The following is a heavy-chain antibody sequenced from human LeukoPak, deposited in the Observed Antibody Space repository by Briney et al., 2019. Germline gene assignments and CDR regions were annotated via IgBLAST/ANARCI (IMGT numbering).Heavy chain of an antibody. CDR3: AGNRGIQLWSSLMDV. CDR2: FIPILGTA. D-gene: IGHD5-18*01. V-gene: IGHV1-69*10. CDR1: GATFSDYA. J-gene: IGHJ6*03. Sequence: ASVKVSCKASGATFSDYALNWVRQAPGQGLEWMGVFIPILGTANSTQKFQGRVTITADKSTSTAYMELSSLRSEDTAVYYCAGNRGIQLWSSLMDVWGKGTTVTVSS.